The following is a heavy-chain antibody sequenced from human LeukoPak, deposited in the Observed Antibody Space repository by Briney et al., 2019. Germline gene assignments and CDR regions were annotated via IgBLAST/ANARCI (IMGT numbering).Heavy chain of an antibody. Sequence: PGGSLRLSCAASGFTFSSYVMHWVRQAPGKGLEWVAIISYDGSNEYYADSVKGRFTISRDNSKNTLYLQMNSLRAEDTAVYYCARSWDGYNHPDLGYWGQGTLVTVSS. CDR2: ISYDGSNE. V-gene: IGHV3-30*14. CDR3: ARSWDGYNHPDLGY. D-gene: IGHD5-24*01. J-gene: IGHJ4*02. CDR1: GFTFSSYV.